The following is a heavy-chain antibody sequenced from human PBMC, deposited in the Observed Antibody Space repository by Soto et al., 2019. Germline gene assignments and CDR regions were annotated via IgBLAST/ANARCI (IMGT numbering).Heavy chain of an antibody. D-gene: IGHD6-6*01. CDR1: GGSLSSYY. V-gene: IGHV4-59*01. CDR3: AREEGSSSSPYSSYGMDV. CDR2: IYYSGRT. Sequence: QVQLQESGPGLVKPSETLSLTCTVSGGSLSSYYWSWIRQPPGKGLDWLGYIYYSGRTNYNPSLKLRVTTAIDTSMTQFSLKLSSVTAADTAVYYCAREEGSSSSPYSSYGMDVWGQGTTVTVSS. J-gene: IGHJ6*02.